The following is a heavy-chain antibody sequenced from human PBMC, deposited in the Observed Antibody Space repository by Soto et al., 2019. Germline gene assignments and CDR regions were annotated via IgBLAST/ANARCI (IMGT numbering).Heavy chain of an antibody. J-gene: IGHJ6*02. CDR3: ARDPNRRDGYNSHYYYYYGMDV. V-gene: IGHV3-21*01. CDR1: GGSISSYY. D-gene: IGHD5-12*01. CDR2: ISSSSSYI. Sequence: ETLSLTCTVSGGSISSYYWSWVLQAPGKXLEWVSSISSSSSYIYYADSVKGRFTISRDNAKNSLYLQMNSLRAEDTAVYYCARDPNRRDGYNSHYYYYYGMDVWGQGTTVTVSS.